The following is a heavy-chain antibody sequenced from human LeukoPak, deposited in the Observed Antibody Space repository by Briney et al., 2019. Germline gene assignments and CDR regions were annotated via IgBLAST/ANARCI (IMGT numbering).Heavy chain of an antibody. CDR1: GGSISPYY. Sequence: PSDTLSLTCTVSGGSISPYYWSWIRQPPGKGLEWIGYVYYSGSTDYNPSLKGRVTISVDTSKNQFSLKLSSVTAADTAVYYCASFGTVATGYLGFDYWGQGTLVTVSS. V-gene: IGHV4-59*07. J-gene: IGHJ4*02. D-gene: IGHD3-22*01. CDR3: ASFGTVATGYLGFDY. CDR2: VYYSGST.